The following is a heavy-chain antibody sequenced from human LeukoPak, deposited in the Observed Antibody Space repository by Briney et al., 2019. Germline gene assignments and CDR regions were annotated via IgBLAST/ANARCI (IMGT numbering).Heavy chain of an antibody. Sequence: PGGSLRLSCSASGLTFSSYAMHWVRQAPGEGLEYVSAISSNGGSTYYADSVKGRFTISRDNSKNTLYLQMSSLRAEDTAVYYCVKNIDYDYYYYGMDVWGKGTTVTVSS. CDR2: ISSNGGST. V-gene: IGHV3-64D*06. CDR1: GLTFSSYA. J-gene: IGHJ6*04. D-gene: IGHD4-17*01. CDR3: VKNIDYDYYYYGMDV.